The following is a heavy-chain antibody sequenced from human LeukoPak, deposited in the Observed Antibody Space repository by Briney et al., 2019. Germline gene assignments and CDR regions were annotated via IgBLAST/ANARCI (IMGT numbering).Heavy chain of an antibody. CDR3: ARLPCGGDCYWVDY. CDR1: GFTFRSYG. D-gene: IGHD2-21*02. CDR2: TWYDGSNK. Sequence: GRSLRLSCAASGFTFRSYGMHWVRQAPGKGLEWGAGTWYDGSNKDYADSVKGRFTISRDNSKHTLYLPMNSLSAEHTAVYYCARLPCGGDCYWVDYWGQGTLVTVSS. V-gene: IGHV3-33*01. J-gene: IGHJ4*02.